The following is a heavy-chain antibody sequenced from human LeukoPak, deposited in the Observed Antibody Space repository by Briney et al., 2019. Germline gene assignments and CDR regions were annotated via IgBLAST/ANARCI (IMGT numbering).Heavy chain of an antibody. D-gene: IGHD2-2*01. CDR1: GGSISSGGYY. Sequence: SETLSLTCTVSGGSISSGGYYWSWIRQHPGKGLEWIGYIYYSGSTYYNPSLKSRVTISVDTSKNQFSLKLSSVTAADTAVYYCARGPVGYCSSTSCYSWIDYWGQGTLVTVSS. CDR3: ARGPVGYCSSTSCYSWIDY. V-gene: IGHV4-31*03. CDR2: IYYSGST. J-gene: IGHJ4*02.